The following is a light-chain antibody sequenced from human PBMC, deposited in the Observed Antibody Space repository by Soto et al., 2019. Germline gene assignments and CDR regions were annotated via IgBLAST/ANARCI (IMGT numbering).Light chain of an antibody. CDR2: GAS. CDR3: QQYNNWPRT. J-gene: IGKJ1*01. CDR1: QSVSSN. Sequence: IAMGQSPSIMSVSLGERATLFCRASQSVSSNLAWYQQKPGQAPKLLIYGASTKATGIPARFSGSGSGTEFTLTISSLHSEDFAVYYCQQYNNWPRTYGQGTKV. V-gene: IGKV3-15*01.